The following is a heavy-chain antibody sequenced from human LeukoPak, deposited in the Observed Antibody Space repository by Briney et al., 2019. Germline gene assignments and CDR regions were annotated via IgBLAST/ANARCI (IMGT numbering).Heavy chain of an antibody. D-gene: IGHD6-13*01. J-gene: IGHJ5*02. V-gene: IGHV4-34*01. Sequence: SETLSLTCAVYGGSFSGYYWSWIRQPPGKGLEWIGEINHSGSTNYNPSLKSRVTISVDTSKNQFSLKLSSVTAADTAVYYCARGSSWYGSNWFDPWGQGTLVTVSS. CDR1: GGSFSGYY. CDR3: ARGSSWYGSNWFDP. CDR2: INHSGST.